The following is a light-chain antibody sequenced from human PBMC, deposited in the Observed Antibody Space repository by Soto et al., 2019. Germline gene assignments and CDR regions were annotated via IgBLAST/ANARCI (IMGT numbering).Light chain of an antibody. Sequence: EILMTKSPATLSVSPGERATLSCRASQSVDSNLAWYQQKPGQAPRLLIYGASTRATGISARFSGSGSGTEFTLTISSLQSDDFGVYYCQQYNNWWTFGQGTKVDIK. J-gene: IGKJ1*01. CDR2: GAS. V-gene: IGKV3-15*01. CDR1: QSVDSN. CDR3: QQYNNWWT.